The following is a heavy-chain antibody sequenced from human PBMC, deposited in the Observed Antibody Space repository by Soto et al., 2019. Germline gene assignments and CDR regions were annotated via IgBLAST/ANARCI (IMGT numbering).Heavy chain of an antibody. Sequence: SETLSLTCTVSGVSISSYYWSWIRQPPGKGLEWIGYIYYSGSTNYNPSLKSRVTISVDTSKNQFSLKLSSVTAADTAVYYCARRTVTTSYYYYYMDVWGKGTTVTVSS. CDR2: IYYSGST. CDR3: ARRTVTTSYYYYYMDV. V-gene: IGHV4-59*08. D-gene: IGHD4-4*01. J-gene: IGHJ6*03. CDR1: GVSISSYY.